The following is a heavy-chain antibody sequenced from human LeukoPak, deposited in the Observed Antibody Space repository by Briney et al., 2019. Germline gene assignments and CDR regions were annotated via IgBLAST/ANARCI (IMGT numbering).Heavy chain of an antibody. CDR2: IKSKTDGGTT. CDR3: TTYSGSSCY. J-gene: IGHJ4*02. CDR1: GFSFKNAW. V-gene: IGHV3-15*01. D-gene: IGHD1-26*01. Sequence: GGSLRLSCAASGFSFKNAWMNWVRQAPGKGLEGVGRIKSKTDGGTTDYAAPVKDRFTISRDDSKNTLYLQMNSLKTEDTAVYYRTTYSGSSCYWGQGTLVTVSS.